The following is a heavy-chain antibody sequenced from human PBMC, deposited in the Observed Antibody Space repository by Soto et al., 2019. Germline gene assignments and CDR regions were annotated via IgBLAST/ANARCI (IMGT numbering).Heavy chain of an antibody. D-gene: IGHD3-3*01. CDR3: ARYFWSGQLPYYFDY. CDR1: GYTFKSYG. J-gene: IGHJ4*02. Sequence: QIQLVQSGAEVRKPGASVKVSCKASGYTFKSYGISWVRPTAGQGLEWLGWISAYNGDTKYAQNLRGRVSLTTDATTSSAYMELRSLRSDDTAVYYCARYFWSGQLPYYFDYWGQGTLVTVSS. CDR2: ISAYNGDT. V-gene: IGHV1-18*01.